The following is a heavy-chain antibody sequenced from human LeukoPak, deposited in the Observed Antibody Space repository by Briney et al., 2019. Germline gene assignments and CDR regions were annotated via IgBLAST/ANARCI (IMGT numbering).Heavy chain of an antibody. J-gene: IGHJ1*01. V-gene: IGHV3-23*01. Sequence: GRSLRLSCAASGFTFSSYGMHWVRQAPGKGLEWISTISGSGGGTYYADSVKGRFTISRDNSKNTLSLQMNSLRAEDTAVYHCAKGLVGTEYFQHWGQGTLVTVSS. D-gene: IGHD2-8*02. CDR2: ISGSGGGT. CDR1: GFTFSSYG. CDR3: AKGLVGTEYFQH.